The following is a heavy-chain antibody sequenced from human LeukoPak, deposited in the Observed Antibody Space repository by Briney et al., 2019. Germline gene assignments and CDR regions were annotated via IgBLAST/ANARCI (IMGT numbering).Heavy chain of an antibody. Sequence: GGSLRLSCAASRFTFSGYWMHWVRQAPGKGLIWVAGINGAGSETTYADSVEGRFTVSRDNAKNTLYLQMNSLRAEDTGAYFCARDGDSISSFYHYYYMDVWGKGTTVTVSS. D-gene: IGHD6-6*01. CDR2: INGAGSET. CDR1: RFTFSGYW. CDR3: ARDGDSISSFYHYYYMDV. V-gene: IGHV3-74*01. J-gene: IGHJ6*03.